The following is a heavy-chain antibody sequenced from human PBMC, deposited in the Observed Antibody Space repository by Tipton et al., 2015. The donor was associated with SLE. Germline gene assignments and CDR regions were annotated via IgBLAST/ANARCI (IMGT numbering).Heavy chain of an antibody. V-gene: IGHV1-2*04. J-gene: IGHJ4*02. CDR3: ARGAATHYFDY. Sequence: QSGPEVKKPGASVKVSCKASGYTFTSYDISWVRQAPGQGLEWMGWISAYTGGTKYGQKFQGWVTMTRDTSISTAYMELNRLTPDDTAVYYCARGAATHYFDYWGQGTLVTVSS. CDR1: GYTFTSYD. D-gene: IGHD6-13*01. CDR2: ISAYTGGT.